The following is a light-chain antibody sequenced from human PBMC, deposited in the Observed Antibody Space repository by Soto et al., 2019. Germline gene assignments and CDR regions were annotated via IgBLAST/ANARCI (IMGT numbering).Light chain of an antibody. V-gene: IGKV3-11*01. CDR1: QSVSSY. J-gene: IGKJ5*01. CDR2: EAS. Sequence: EIVLTQSPATLSLSPGERATLSCRASQSVSSYLAWYQQKPGQAPRLLIYEASNRPTGIPARFSGSGSGTDFTLTISSLEPEDSAVYYCQQRSNWSTFGQGTRLEIK. CDR3: QQRSNWST.